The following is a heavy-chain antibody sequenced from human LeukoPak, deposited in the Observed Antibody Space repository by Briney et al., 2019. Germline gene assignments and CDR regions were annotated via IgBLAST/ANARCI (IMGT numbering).Heavy chain of an antibody. D-gene: IGHD6-13*01. CDR3: AKGGYSSSSPFDY. Sequence: PGGSLRLSCAASGFTFSSYTMNWVRQAPGKGLEWVSYISSGATAIYYADSVKGRFTISRDNAKNSLYLQMNSLRADDTAVYYCAKGGYSSSSPFDYWGQGTLVTVSS. V-gene: IGHV3-48*04. CDR1: GFTFSSYT. J-gene: IGHJ4*02. CDR2: ISSGATAI.